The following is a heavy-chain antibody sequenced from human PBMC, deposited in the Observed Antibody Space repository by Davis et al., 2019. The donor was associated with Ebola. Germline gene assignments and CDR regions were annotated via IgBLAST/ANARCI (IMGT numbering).Heavy chain of an antibody. D-gene: IGHD5-12*01. CDR1: GFTFSSYS. J-gene: IGHJ4*02. CDR2: ISSSSSYT. CDR3: AREGPLVGYDEQHDY. Sequence: GESLKISCAASGFTFSSYSMNWVRQAPGKGLEWVSYISSSSSYTNYADSVKGRFTISRDNAKNSLYLQMNSLRAEDTAVYYCAREGPLVGYDEQHDYWGQGTLVTVSS. V-gene: IGHV3-21*05.